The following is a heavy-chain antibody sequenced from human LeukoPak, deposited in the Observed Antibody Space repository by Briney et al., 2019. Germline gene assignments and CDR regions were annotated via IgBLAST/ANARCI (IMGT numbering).Heavy chain of an antibody. Sequence: SETLSLTCTVSGASIRSGDYYWSWIRQPPGKGLEWIGYIYDSGSTYYNPSLKSRITISVDTSENRFSLKLSSVTAKDTAVYYCARDCSGGSCYGAFDIWGQGTMVTVSS. V-gene: IGHV4-30-4*01. D-gene: IGHD2-15*01. J-gene: IGHJ3*02. CDR3: ARDCSGGSCYGAFDI. CDR1: GASIRSGDYY. CDR2: IYDSGST.